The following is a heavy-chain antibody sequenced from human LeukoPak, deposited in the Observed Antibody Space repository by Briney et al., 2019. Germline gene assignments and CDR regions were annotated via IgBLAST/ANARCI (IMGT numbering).Heavy chain of an antibody. CDR1: GGSISSGSYY. CDR2: IYYSGST. D-gene: IGHD6-19*01. Sequence: PSQTLSLTCTVPGGSISSGSYYWSWIRQPPGKGLEWIGYIYYSGSTNYNPSLKSRVTISVDTSKNQFSLKLSSVTAADTAVYYCAREKLGGPYDSGWYKDYWGQGTLVTVSS. CDR3: AREKLGGPYDSGWYKDY. V-gene: IGHV4-61*01. J-gene: IGHJ4*02.